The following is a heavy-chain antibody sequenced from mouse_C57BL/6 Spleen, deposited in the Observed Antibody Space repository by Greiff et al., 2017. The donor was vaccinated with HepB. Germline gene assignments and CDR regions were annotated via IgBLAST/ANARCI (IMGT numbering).Heavy chain of an antibody. CDR2: ISSGSSTI. CDR1: GFTFSDYG. Sequence: EVKLVESGGGLVKPGGSLKLSCAASGFTFSDYGMHWVRQAPEKGLEWVAYISSGSSTINYADTVKGRFTISRDNATNTPCLQMTSLGSEDTAMQYCARGDYGSSFDYWGQGTTLTVSS. V-gene: IGHV5-17*01. CDR3: ARGDYGSSFDY. J-gene: IGHJ2*01. D-gene: IGHD1-1*01.